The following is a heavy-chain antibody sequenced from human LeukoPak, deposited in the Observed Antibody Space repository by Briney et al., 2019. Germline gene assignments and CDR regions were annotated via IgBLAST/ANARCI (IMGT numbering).Heavy chain of an antibody. CDR3: AKEVGATMLDC. J-gene: IGHJ4*02. CDR1: GFIFSNFA. Sequence: PGGSLRLSCAASGFIFSNFAMSWVRQAPGKGLEWVAGISGNGGSTSYADSVKGRFTISRDNSKNTLYLQMNSLRAEDTAVYYCAKEVGATMLDCWGQGTLVTVSS. D-gene: IGHD1-26*01. V-gene: IGHV3-23*01. CDR2: ISGNGGST.